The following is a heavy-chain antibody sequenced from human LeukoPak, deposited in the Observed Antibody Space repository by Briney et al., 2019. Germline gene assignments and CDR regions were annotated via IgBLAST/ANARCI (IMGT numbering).Heavy chain of an antibody. D-gene: IGHD6-6*01. V-gene: IGHV3-21*01. CDR3: ARSSSSYNWFDP. J-gene: IGHJ5*02. CDR1: GFTFSSYS. CDR2: ISSSSSYI. Sequence: GGSLRLSCAASGFTFSSYSMNWVRQAPGKGLEWVSSISSSSSYIYYADSVKGRFTISRGNAKNSLYLQMNSLRAEDTAVYYCARSSSSYNWFDPWGQGTLVTVSS.